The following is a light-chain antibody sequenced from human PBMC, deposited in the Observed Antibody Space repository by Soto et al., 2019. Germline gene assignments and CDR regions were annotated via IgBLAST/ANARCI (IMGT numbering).Light chain of an antibody. Sequence: EILMTQSPASLSVSPGERATLSCRASRSVSTNLAWYRHKPGQAPRLRIYGASTRATGIPARSSGSGSGTEVTVTISSLQSFDFAVYYCQNYNIWATLGQGTSVEI. J-gene: IGKJ1*01. CDR3: QNYNIWAT. CDR1: RSVSTN. CDR2: GAS. V-gene: IGKV3-15*01.